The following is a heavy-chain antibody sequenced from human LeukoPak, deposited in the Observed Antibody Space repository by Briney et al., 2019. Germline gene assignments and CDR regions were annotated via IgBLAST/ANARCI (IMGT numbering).Heavy chain of an antibody. J-gene: IGHJ4*02. CDR3: ARGGRWLQTKYYFDS. D-gene: IGHD5-24*01. CDR2: IIAYNVHT. V-gene: IGHV1-18*01. Sequence: ASVKDSCKASGYTFTSYGISWVRQAPGQGHEWMEWIIAYNVHTNYAQKFQGRVTMTSDTSISTAYMEMNRLTYNNTAVYYCARGGRWLQTKYYFDSWGQGTLVTVSS. CDR1: GYTFTSYG.